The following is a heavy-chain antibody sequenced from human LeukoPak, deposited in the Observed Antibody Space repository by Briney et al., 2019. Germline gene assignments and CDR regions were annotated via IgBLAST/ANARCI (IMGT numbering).Heavy chain of an antibody. V-gene: IGHV4-34*01. D-gene: IGHD2-15*01. CDR3: AREYCSDVSCHDNWFDP. Sequence: PSETLSLTCAVYDGSFSSYYWTWIRQSPGKGLEWIGEINHSGSTNFNPSLRSRVTISLDTSKNQFSLRLSSVTAADTAVYYSAREYCSDVSCHDNWFDPWGQGTLVIVSS. CDR2: INHSGST. J-gene: IGHJ5*02. CDR1: DGSFSSYY.